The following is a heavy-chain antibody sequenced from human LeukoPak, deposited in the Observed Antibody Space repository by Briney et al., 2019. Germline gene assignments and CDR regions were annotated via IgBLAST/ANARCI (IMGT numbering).Heavy chain of an antibody. D-gene: IGHD4-11*01. J-gene: IGHJ4*02. CDR3: ARDLGSNNFDY. Sequence: ASVKVSCKASGYTFTSYDINWVRQATGQGLEWMGWMNPNSGDTGYAQKFQGRVTITRNTSISTAYMELSSLRSEDTAVYYCARDLGSNNFDYWGQGTLVTVSS. V-gene: IGHV1-8*03. CDR1: GYTFTSYD. CDR2: MNPNSGDT.